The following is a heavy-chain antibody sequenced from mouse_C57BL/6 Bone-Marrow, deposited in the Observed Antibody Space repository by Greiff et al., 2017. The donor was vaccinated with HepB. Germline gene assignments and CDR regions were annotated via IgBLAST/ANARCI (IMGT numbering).Heavy chain of an antibody. Sequence: QVQLLQSGAELARPGASVKLSCTASGYTFTSYAISWVKQSTGQGLEWIATIYPRSGNTYYNENFKGKATLTADKSTSTAYMELRSLTSEDTAVYFCARGGYYYAMDYWGQGTSVTVSS. CDR1: GYTFTSYA. J-gene: IGHJ4*01. CDR3: ARGGYYYAMDY. V-gene: IGHV1-81*01. CDR2: IYPRSGNT.